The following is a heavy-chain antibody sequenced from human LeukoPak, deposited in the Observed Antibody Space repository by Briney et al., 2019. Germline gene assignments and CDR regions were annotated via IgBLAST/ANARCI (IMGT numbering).Heavy chain of an antibody. J-gene: IGHJ4*02. Sequence: GESLKISCQGSGFSFTSYWIGWVRQMPGKGLEWMGIIYPGDSDTRYSPPFQGQVTISADKSISTAYLQWSSLKASDTAMYYCARRAYSSSFHFDYWGQRTQVTVSS. CDR2: IYPGDSDT. D-gene: IGHD6-13*01. V-gene: IGHV5-51*01. CDR1: GFSFTSYW. CDR3: ARRAYSSSFHFDY.